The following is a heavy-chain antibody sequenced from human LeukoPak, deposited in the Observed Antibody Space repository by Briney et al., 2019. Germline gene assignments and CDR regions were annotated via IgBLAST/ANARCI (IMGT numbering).Heavy chain of an antibody. J-gene: IGHJ4*02. Sequence: PGGSLRLSCAASGFTFSGYWMHWVRQAPGKGLVWVSRINSDGSSTSYADSVQGRFTISRDNAKNTLYLQMNSLRAEDTAVYYCARGVAAAVYYFDYWGQGTLVTVSS. CDR2: INSDGSST. D-gene: IGHD6-13*01. CDR1: GFTFSGYW. CDR3: ARGVAAAVYYFDY. V-gene: IGHV3-74*01.